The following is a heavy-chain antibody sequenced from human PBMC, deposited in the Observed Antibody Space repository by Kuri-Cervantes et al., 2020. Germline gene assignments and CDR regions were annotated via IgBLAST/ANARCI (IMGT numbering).Heavy chain of an antibody. J-gene: IGHJ5*02. CDR2: IYTSGST. Sequence: GSLRLSCTVSGGSISSYYWSWIRQPAGKGLEWIGRIYTSGSTNYNPSLKSRVTMSVDTSKNQFSLKLSSVTAADTAVYYCARGRAARYYDSSFRGPFDPWGQGTLVTVSS. D-gene: IGHD3-22*01. CDR3: ARGRAARYYDSSFRGPFDP. V-gene: IGHV4-4*07. CDR1: GGSISSYY.